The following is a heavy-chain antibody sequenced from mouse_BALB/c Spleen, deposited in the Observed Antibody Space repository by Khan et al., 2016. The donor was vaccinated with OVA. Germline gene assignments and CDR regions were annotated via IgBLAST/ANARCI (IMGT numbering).Heavy chain of an antibody. Sequence: EVKLVESGGDLVQPGGSLKLSCAASGFTFSSYTMSWVRQTPEKRLEWVAFISNGGGSTYYPDTVKGRFTIPRDNATTTLYLQMSSLKSEDTAMYYCARPSTTEYDYAMDYWGQGTSVTVSS. CDR2: ISNGGGST. D-gene: IGHD1-1*01. J-gene: IGHJ4*01. CDR3: ARPSTTEYDYAMDY. CDR1: GFTFSSYT. V-gene: IGHV5-12-2*01.